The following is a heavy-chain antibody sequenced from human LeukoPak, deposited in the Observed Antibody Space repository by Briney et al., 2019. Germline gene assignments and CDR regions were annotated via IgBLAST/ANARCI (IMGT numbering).Heavy chain of an antibody. CDR2: INAGSGYI. J-gene: IGHJ4*02. D-gene: IGHD1-26*01. V-gene: IGHV1-3*01. Sequence: ASVKVSCKASGYTFTSYSMHWMRQAPGQRLEWMGWINAGSGYISYSQKFQGRVAISADTPASTAYMELSSLRSEDTAVYFCVRDRGGATTVYWGQGTLVTVSS. CDR3: VRDRGGATTVY. CDR1: GYTFTSYS.